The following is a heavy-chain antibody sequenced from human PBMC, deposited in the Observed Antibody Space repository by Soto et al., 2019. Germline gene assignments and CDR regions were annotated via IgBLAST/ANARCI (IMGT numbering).Heavy chain of an antibody. Sequence: QVQLVQSGAELKNPGASVKVSCKASGYIFTNFPIHWVRQAPGQRLEWMGWINAANGDTGYSQKFQGRVTYTRDTSASIVYMEMSSLISEDTAVYYCARKDYYGSGCYYFDYRGQGTLVTVAS. V-gene: IGHV1-3*01. CDR2: INAANGDT. D-gene: IGHD3-10*01. CDR3: ARKDYYGSGCYYFDY. J-gene: IGHJ4*02. CDR1: GYIFTNFP.